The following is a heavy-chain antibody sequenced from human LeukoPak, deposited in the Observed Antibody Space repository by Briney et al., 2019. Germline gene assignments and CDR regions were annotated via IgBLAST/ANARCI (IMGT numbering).Heavy chain of an antibody. CDR2: ITIKAKSYAT. D-gene: IGHD6-13*01. CDR1: GFSFSGSD. J-gene: IGHJ4*02. V-gene: IGHV3-73*01. CDR3: TRPSLSSSFADY. Sequence: GGSLKLSCAASGFSFSGSDMHWVRQASGKGLEWVGRITIKAKSYATAYAASVKGRFTVARDDSKNTAYLQMNSLKIEDTAVYYCTRPSLSSSFADYWGQGTLVTVSS.